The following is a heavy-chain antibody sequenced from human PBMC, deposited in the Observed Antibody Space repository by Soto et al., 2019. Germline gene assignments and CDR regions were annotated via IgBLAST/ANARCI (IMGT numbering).Heavy chain of an antibody. J-gene: IGHJ5*02. V-gene: IGHV4-30-2*03. D-gene: IGHD3-9*01. CDR1: GGSISSGGYS. Sequence: TLSLTWAVSGGSISSGGYSGGWIRQQPGKGLEWSGYIYYSGSTYYNPSLKSRVTISVDTSKNQFSLKLSSVTAADTAVYYCARQLGLRYFDWLPPYGNWFDPWGQGTLVTVSS. CDR2: IYYSGST. CDR3: ARQLGLRYFDWLPPYGNWFDP.